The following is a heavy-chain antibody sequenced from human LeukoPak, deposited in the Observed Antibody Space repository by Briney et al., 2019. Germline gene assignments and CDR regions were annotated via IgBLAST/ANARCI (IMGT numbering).Heavy chain of an antibody. CDR1: GYTFTSYY. CDR3: ARGQPERSDIDY. V-gene: IGHV1-46*01. Sequence: ASVKVSCKASGYTFTSYYMHWVRQAPGQGLEWMGIINPSGGSTSSAQKFQGRVTITADKSTSTAYMGLSSLRSEDTAVYYCARGQPERSDIDYWGQGTLVTVSS. D-gene: IGHD2-2*01. J-gene: IGHJ4*02. CDR2: INPSGGST.